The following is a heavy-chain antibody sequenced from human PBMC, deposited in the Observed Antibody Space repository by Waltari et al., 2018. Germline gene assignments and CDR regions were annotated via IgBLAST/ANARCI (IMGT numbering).Heavy chain of an antibody. CDR3: ATFRVNYYGSGSYTFDY. D-gene: IGHD3-10*01. Sequence: QVQLVQSGAEVKKPGASVKVSCKVSGYTLTELSMHWVRQAPGKGLEWMGGFDPEDGETIYAQKFHGRVTMTEDTSTDTVYMELSSLRSEDTAVYYCATFRVNYYGSGSYTFDYWGQGTLVTVSS. V-gene: IGHV1-24*01. CDR2: FDPEDGET. CDR1: GYTLTELS. J-gene: IGHJ4*02.